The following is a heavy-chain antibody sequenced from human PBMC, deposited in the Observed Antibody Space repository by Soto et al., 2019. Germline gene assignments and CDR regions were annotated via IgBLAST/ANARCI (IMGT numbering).Heavy chain of an antibody. CDR2: ISSSSSTI. D-gene: IGHD4-17*01. CDR3: ARDSVYGDYGMDY. CDR1: GFTFSSYS. Sequence: GGSLRLSCAASGFTFSSYSMNWVRQAPGKGLEWVSYISSSSSTIYYADSVKGRFTISRDNAKNSLYLQMNSLRAEDTAVYYCARDSVYGDYGMDYWGQGTLVTVSS. J-gene: IGHJ4*02. V-gene: IGHV3-48*01.